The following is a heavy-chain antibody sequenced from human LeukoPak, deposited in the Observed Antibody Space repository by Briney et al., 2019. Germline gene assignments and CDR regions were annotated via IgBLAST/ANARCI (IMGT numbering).Heavy chain of an antibody. CDR2: IYYSGST. D-gene: IGHD6-19*01. CDR1: GGSISSYY. J-gene: IGHJ5*02. CDR3: ARGFAPGYSSGWYYGGFDP. V-gene: IGHV4-59*01. Sequence: PSETLSLTCTVSGGSISSYYWSWIRQPPGKGLEWIGYIYYSGSTNYNPSLKSRVTISVDTSKNQFSLKLNSMTAADTAVYYCARGFAPGYSSGWYYGGFDPWGQGTLVTVSS.